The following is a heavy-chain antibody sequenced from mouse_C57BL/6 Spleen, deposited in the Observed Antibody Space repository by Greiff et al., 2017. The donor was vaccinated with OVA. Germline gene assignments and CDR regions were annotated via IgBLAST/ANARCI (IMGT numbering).Heavy chain of an antibody. CDR1: GYTFTDYN. Sequence: EVQLQQSGPELVKPGASVKIPCKASGYTFTDYNMDWVKQSHGESLEWIGDINPNNGGTIYNQKFKGKATLTVDKSSSTAYMELRSLTSEDTAVYYCARSDDYDRYYAMDYWGQGTSVTVSS. CDR2: INPNNGGT. V-gene: IGHV1-18*01. CDR3: ARSDDYDRYYAMDY. J-gene: IGHJ4*01. D-gene: IGHD2-4*01.